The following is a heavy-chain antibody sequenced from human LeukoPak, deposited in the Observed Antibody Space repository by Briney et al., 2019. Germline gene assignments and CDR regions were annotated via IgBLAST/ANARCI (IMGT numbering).Heavy chain of an antibody. J-gene: IGHJ5*02. V-gene: IGHV4-30-4*01. CDR1: GGSISSGDYY. CDR3: ARPYYYDSRIDP. Sequence: SSQTLSLTCTVSGGSISSGDYYWSWIRQPPGKGLEWIAYMYYSGSTYYNPSLKSRVTMSADTSKNQLSLKLSSVTAADTAVYYCARPYYYDSRIDPWGQGILVTVSS. D-gene: IGHD3-22*01. CDR2: MYYSGST.